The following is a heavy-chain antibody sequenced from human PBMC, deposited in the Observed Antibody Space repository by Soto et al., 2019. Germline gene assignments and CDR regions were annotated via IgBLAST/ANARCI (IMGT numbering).Heavy chain of an antibody. D-gene: IGHD2-8*01. J-gene: IGHJ4*02. CDR2: IYSSGST. CDR3: ARTDANGYCDY. CDR1: GGSISNNY. Sequence: SETLSLTSTVSGGSISNNYWSWIRQPPGKGLEWIGYIYSSGSTDYNPSLRSRLTVSVDTSKNQFSLKLNSVTAADTAVYYCARTDANGYCDYWGQGTLVT. V-gene: IGHV4-59*01.